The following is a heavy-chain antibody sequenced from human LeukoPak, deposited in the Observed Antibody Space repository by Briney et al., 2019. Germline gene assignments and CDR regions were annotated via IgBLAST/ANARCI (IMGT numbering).Heavy chain of an antibody. CDR3: ARAYCSGGSCYSDY. CDR1: GGSISSYY. D-gene: IGHD2-15*01. Sequence: SETLSLTCTVSGGSISSYYWSWIRQPPGKGLEWIGYIYYSGSTNYNPSLKSRVTISVDTSKNQFSLKLSSVTAADTAVYYCARAYCSGGSCYSDYWGQGTLVSVSS. V-gene: IGHV4-59*01. CDR2: IYYSGST. J-gene: IGHJ4*02.